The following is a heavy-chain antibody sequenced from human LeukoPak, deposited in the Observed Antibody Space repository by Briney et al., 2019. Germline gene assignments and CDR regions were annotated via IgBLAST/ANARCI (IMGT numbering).Heavy chain of an antibody. CDR3: ARDLLRRELLAAGGFFDY. CDR2: ISSSSSYI. V-gene: IGHV3-21*01. J-gene: IGHJ4*02. D-gene: IGHD1-26*01. Sequence: GGSLRLSCAASGFTFSSYSMNWVRQAPGKGLEWVSSISSSSSYIYYADSVKGRFTISRDNAKNSLYLQMNSLRAEDTAVYYCARDLLRRELLAAGGFFDYWGQGTLVTVSS. CDR1: GFTFSSYS.